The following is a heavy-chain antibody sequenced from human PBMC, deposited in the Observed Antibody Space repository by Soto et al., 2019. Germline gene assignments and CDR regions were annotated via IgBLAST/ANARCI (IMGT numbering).Heavy chain of an antibody. J-gene: IGHJ5*02. Sequence: ASGKVSCKVSGYTLTELSMHWVRQAPGKGLEWMGGFDPEDGETIYAQKFQGRVTMTEDTSTDTAYMELSSLRSEDTAVYYCATILLLPSSNWFGPWGQGTLVTVSP. V-gene: IGHV1-24*01. CDR2: FDPEDGET. D-gene: IGHD6-6*01. CDR3: ATILLLPSSNWFGP. CDR1: GYTLTELS.